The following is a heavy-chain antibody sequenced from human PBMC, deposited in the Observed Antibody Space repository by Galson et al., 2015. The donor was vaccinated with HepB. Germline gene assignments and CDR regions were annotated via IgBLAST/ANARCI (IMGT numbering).Heavy chain of an antibody. CDR1: GYTFTSYY. J-gene: IGHJ3*02. D-gene: IGHD3-22*01. Sequence: QSGAEVKKPGESLKISCKASGYTFTSYYMHWVRQAPGQGLEWMGIINPSGGSTSYAQKFQGRVTMTRDTSTSTVYMELSSLRSEDTAVYYCARDQGYDSSGYHAFDIWGQGTMVTVSS. CDR3: ARDQGYDSSGYHAFDI. CDR2: INPSGGST. V-gene: IGHV1-46*03.